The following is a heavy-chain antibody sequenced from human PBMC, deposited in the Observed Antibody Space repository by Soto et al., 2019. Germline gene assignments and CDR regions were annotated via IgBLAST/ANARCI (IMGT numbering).Heavy chain of an antibody. Sequence: HPGGSLRLSCAASGLDFRNTWIHWVRQVPGKGLVWVSRINSDGTEITYADSVKGRFTVSRDNAKNTVYLQMNSLRVEDTAVYYCAKGWYHTIDYWGPGTPVTVSS. D-gene: IGHD3-3*01. CDR1: GLDFRNTW. J-gene: IGHJ4*02. V-gene: IGHV3-74*01. CDR3: AKGWYHTIDY. CDR2: INSDGTEI.